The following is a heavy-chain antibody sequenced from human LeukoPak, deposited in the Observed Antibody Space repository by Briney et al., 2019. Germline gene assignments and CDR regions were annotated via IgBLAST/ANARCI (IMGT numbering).Heavy chain of an antibody. D-gene: IGHD6-13*01. V-gene: IGHV3-7*01. CDR3: ATERDSSWTFDS. CDR1: DLSFSNYW. Sequence: GFLRLSCTASDLSFSNYWMTWLRQAPGKGLEWVANIRGDESRKYYLDSVTGRFTISRDNAKNSLYLQMNSLRAEDTAVYYCATERDSSWTFDSWGQGTLVTVSS. J-gene: IGHJ4*02. CDR2: IRGDESRK.